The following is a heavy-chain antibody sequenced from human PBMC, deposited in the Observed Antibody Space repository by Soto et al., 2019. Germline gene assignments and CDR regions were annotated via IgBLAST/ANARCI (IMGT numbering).Heavy chain of an antibody. D-gene: IGHD5-12*01. J-gene: IGHJ4*02. V-gene: IGHV1-46*03. CDR1: GYTFTSYY. Sequence: QVQLVQSGAEVKKPGASVKVSCKASGYTFTSYYMHWVRQAPGQGLEWMGIINPSGGSTSYAQKYQGRVTMTRDTSTSTVYMELSSLRSEDTAVYYCAGLYSGLGNDYWGQGTLVTVSS. CDR2: INPSGGST. CDR3: AGLYSGLGNDY.